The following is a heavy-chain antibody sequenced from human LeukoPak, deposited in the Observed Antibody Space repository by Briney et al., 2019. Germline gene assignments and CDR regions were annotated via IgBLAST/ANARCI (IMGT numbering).Heavy chain of an antibody. CDR2: ISGGST. CDR1: GFTVSSNE. Sequence: GGSLRLSCAASGFTVSSNEMSWVRQAPGKGLEWVSSISGGSTYYADSRKGRFTISRDNSKNTLHLQMNSLRAEDTAVYYCARETMGYCSSTSCYIQLEGYFDYWGQGTLVTVSS. V-gene: IGHV3-38-3*01. CDR3: ARETMGYCSSTSCYIQLEGYFDY. J-gene: IGHJ4*02. D-gene: IGHD2-2*02.